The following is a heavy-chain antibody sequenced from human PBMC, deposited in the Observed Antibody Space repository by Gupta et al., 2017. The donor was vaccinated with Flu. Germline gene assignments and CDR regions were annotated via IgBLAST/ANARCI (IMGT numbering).Heavy chain of an antibody. Sequence: QVQLQESGPGLMTPSETLSLTCSVSGGSMNGYYWSWIRQSPGRGLEWIGHIYSRGSTKYNLSLWGRVTLSIDMSNNQFSLKMNSVTAADTAVYYCARDSSAYYYGSSGFYYFDSWGQGTLVTVSS. CDR2: IYSRGST. V-gene: IGHV4-59*01. D-gene: IGHD3-22*01. J-gene: IGHJ4*02. CDR1: GGSMNGYY. CDR3: ARDSSAYYYGSSGFYYFDS.